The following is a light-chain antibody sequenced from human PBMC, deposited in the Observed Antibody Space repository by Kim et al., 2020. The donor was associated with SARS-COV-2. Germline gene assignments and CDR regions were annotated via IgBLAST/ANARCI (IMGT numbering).Light chain of an antibody. CDR3: QQSYNTPYT. V-gene: IGKV1-39*01. CDR1: QSIRNY. Sequence: SESVGDILTITCRANQSIRNYLSLYQQKPVKAPKLLIFAASTLHSGVPSRFTGGGSGTDFTLTISSLQTDDFATYYCQQSYNTPYTFGQGTKLEI. J-gene: IGKJ2*01. CDR2: AAS.